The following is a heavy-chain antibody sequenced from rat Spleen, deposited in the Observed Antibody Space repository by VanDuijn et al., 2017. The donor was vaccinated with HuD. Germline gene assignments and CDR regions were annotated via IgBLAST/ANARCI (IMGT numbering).Heavy chain of an antibody. CDR1: AYSIISSYR. D-gene: IGHD1-10*01. CDR3: ARRTGQVYNNYFDY. V-gene: IGHV3-3*01. CDR2: ISYSGST. Sequence: EVQLQESGPGLVKPSQSLSLTCSVTAYSIISSYRWNWIRKFPGNKLEWMGYISYSGSTDYNPSLKSRISITRDTSKNQFFLQLNSVTTEDTATYYCARRTGQVYNNYFDYWGQGVMVTVSS. J-gene: IGHJ2*01.